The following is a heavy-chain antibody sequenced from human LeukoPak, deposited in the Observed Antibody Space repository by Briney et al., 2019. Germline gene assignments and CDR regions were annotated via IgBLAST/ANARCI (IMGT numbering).Heavy chain of an antibody. CDR3: ARVLSGRGSLYDYYYYMDV. V-gene: IGHV3-9*01. Sequence: GGSLRLSCAASGFSFDDYAMHWVRQAPGKGLEWVSGISWNSGSIGYADSVKGRFTISRDISKNTLYLQMNSLRAEDTAVYYCARVLSGRGSLYDYYYYMDVWGKGTTVTISS. J-gene: IGHJ6*03. CDR1: GFSFDDYA. D-gene: IGHD3-10*01. CDR2: ISWNSGSI.